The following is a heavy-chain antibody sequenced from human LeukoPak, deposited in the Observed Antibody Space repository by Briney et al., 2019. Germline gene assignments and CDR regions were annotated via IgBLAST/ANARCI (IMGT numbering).Heavy chain of an antibody. J-gene: IGHJ4*02. CDR2: INPNSGGT. CDR3: ARLGFCSGGICPDYFDY. Sequence: ASVKVSCKASGYSFTGYYMHWVRQAPGQGHEWMGWINPNSGGTKFAQKFQGRVTMTRDTSISTAYMDLSRLTSDDTAVYYCARLGFCSGGICPDYFDYWGQGTLVTVSS. V-gene: IGHV1-2*02. D-gene: IGHD2-15*01. CDR1: GYSFTGYY.